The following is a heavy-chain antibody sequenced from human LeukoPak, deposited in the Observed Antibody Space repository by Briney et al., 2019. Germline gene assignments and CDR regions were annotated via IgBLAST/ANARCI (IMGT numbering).Heavy chain of an antibody. CDR1: GFAFSSYV. CDR3: ASGELLLFTY. V-gene: IGHV3-23*01. CDR2: IIGSGGNT. Sequence: GGSLRLSCAASGFAFSSYVISWVPPAPGKGLEWVSTIIGSGGNTYYADSVKRRFNISRDNSENTLYLQMNSLRAEDTAVYYCASGELLLFTYWGQGTLVTVSS. D-gene: IGHD3-10*01. J-gene: IGHJ4*02.